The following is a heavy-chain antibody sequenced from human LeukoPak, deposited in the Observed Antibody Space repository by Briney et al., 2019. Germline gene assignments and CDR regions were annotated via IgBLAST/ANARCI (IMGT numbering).Heavy chain of an antibody. D-gene: IGHD6-19*01. CDR3: ARALSRYSSGWYLGY. CDR1: GYTFTSYG. CDR2: ISAYNGNT. V-gene: IGHV1-18*01. J-gene: IGHJ4*02. Sequence: ASVKVSCKASGYTFTSYGISWVRQAPGQGLEWTGWISAYNGNTNYAQKLQGRVTMTTDTSTSTAYMELRSLRSDDTAVYYCARALSRYSSGWYLGYWGQGTLVTVSS.